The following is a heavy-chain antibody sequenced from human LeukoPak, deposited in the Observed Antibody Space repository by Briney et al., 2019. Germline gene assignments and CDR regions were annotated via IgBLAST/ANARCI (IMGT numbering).Heavy chain of an antibody. CDR1: GGSISSYY. J-gene: IGHJ4*02. V-gene: IGHV4-59*01. CDR2: IYYSGST. D-gene: IGHD3-10*01. Sequence: SETLSLTRTVSGGSISSYYWSWIRQPPGKGLEWIGYIYYSGSTNYNPSLKSRVTISVDTSKNQFSLKLSSVTAADTAVYYCARGRGSGSYYNREFDYWGQGTLVTVSS. CDR3: ARGRGSGSYYNREFDY.